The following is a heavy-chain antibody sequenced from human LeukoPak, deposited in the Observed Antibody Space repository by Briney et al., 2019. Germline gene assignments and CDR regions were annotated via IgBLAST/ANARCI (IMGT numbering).Heavy chain of an antibody. Sequence: GGSLRLSCAASGFAFSDYILDWVRQAPGKGLEWVGRIRRGSNSYTTEYAASVRGRFIISRNDSKNSLHLHMNSLQTEDTAVYHCTRDGGEGGNSAFDIWGQGTKVTVSS. CDR1: GFAFSDYI. CDR2: IRRGSNSYTT. CDR3: TRDGGEGGNSAFDI. J-gene: IGHJ3*02. V-gene: IGHV3-72*01. D-gene: IGHD3-16*01.